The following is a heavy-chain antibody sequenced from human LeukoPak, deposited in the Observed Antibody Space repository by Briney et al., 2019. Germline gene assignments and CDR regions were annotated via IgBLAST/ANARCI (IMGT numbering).Heavy chain of an antibody. CDR1: GGSISSGGYY. CDR2: IYYSGST. J-gene: IGHJ5*02. CDR3: ARRIQYNWFDP. Sequence: SETLSLTCTVSGGSISSGGYYWSWIRQHPGKGLEWIGYIYYSGSTYYNPSLKSRVTISVDTSKNQFSPKLSSVTAADTAVYYCARRIQYNWFDPWGQGTLVTVSS. D-gene: IGHD5-24*01. V-gene: IGHV4-31*03.